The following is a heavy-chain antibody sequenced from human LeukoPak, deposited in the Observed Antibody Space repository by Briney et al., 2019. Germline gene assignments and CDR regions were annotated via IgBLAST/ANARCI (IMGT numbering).Heavy chain of an antibody. CDR2: IYYSGST. CDR1: GGSISSSSYY. D-gene: IGHD3-9*01. CDR3: ARVVDDILTGFDY. Sequence: PSETLSLTCTVSGGSISSSSYYWGWIRQPPGKGLEWIGSIYYSGSTYYNPSLKSRVTISVDTSKNQFSLKLSSVTAADTAVYYCARVVDDILTGFDYWGQGTLVTVSS. J-gene: IGHJ4*02. V-gene: IGHV4-39*01.